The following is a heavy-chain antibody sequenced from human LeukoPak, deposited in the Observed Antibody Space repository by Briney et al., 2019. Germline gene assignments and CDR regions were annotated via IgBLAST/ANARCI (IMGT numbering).Heavy chain of an antibody. V-gene: IGHV4-59*08. Sequence: SETLSLTCTVSGGSISSYYWSWIRQPPGKGLEWIGYIYYSGSTNYNPSLKSRVTISIDTSQNQFSLKLNSVTAAVTAVYYCARHFCGTYRHAFDIWGQGTTVTVSS. CDR2: IYYSGST. CDR3: ARHFCGTYRHAFDI. D-gene: IGHD1-26*01. CDR1: GGSISSYY. J-gene: IGHJ3*02.